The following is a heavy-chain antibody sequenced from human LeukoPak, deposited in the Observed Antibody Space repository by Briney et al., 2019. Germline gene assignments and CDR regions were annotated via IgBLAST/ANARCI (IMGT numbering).Heavy chain of an antibody. CDR1: GDSISNYH. CDR3: ARKLSDYGGPWGY. D-gene: IGHD4-23*01. J-gene: IGHJ4*02. V-gene: IGHV4-59*12. Sequence: SETLSLTCTVSGDSISNYHWSWIRQPPGKGLEWIGDINYSGSSNYNPSLKSRVTISVDTSKNQFSLKLSSVTAADTAVYYCARKLSDYGGPWGYWGQGTLVTVSS. CDR2: INYSGSS.